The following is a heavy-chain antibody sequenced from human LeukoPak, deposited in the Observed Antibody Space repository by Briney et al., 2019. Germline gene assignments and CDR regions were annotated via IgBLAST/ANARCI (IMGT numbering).Heavy chain of an antibody. D-gene: IGHD1-26*01. CDR3: AKGGGVGATRGYFGY. CDR1: GFTFSNYE. V-gene: IGHV3-23*01. Sequence: GGSLTLSCTASGFTFSNYEMNWVRQAPGQGLEWVSAISGSGASTYYADSVKGRFTISRDNSKNTLYLQMNSLRAEDTDVYYCAKGGGVGATRGYFGYWGQGTLVIVSS. J-gene: IGHJ4*02. CDR2: ISGSGAST.